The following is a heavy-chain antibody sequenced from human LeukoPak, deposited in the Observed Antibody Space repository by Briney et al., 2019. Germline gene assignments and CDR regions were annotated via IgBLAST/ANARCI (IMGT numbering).Heavy chain of an antibody. J-gene: IGHJ5*02. Sequence: SETLSLTCTVSGGSISSGGYYWSWIRQHPGKGLEWIGYIYYSGSTYYNPSLKSRVTISVDTSKNQFSLKLSSVTAADTAVYYCARAPLRWQRWFDPWGQGTLVTVSS. V-gene: IGHV4-31*03. CDR3: ARAPLRWQRWFDP. CDR2: IYYSGST. D-gene: IGHD4-23*01. CDR1: GGSISSGGYY.